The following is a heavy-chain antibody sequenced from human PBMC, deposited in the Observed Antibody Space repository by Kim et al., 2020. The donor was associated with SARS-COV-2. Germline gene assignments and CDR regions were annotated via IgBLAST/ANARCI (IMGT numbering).Heavy chain of an antibody. CDR2: IWYDGSNK. V-gene: IGHV3-33*01. Sequence: GGSLRLSCAASGFTFSSYGMHWVRQAPGKGLEWVAVIWYDGSNKYYADSVKGRFTISRDNSKNTLYLQMNSLRAEDTAVYYCARGDYGGNHEYFDYWGQGALVTVSS. CDR1: GFTFSSYG. CDR3: ARGDYGGNHEYFDY. D-gene: IGHD4-17*01. J-gene: IGHJ4*02.